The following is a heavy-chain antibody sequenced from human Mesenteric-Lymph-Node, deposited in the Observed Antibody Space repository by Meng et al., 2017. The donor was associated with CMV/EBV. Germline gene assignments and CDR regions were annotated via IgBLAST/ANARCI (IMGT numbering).Heavy chain of an antibody. Sequence: SCDVSGGSVNNPSHYWSWIRQAPGRGLEWIACIYYSGNANYNPSLKSRVTISVDTSKNQFSLRLSSVTAADTAIYYCAREFRGPDYWGQGTLVTVSS. J-gene: IGHJ4*02. CDR2: IYYSGNA. CDR3: AREFRGPDY. D-gene: IGHD2-21*01. CDR1: GGSVNNPSHY. V-gene: IGHV4-61*01.